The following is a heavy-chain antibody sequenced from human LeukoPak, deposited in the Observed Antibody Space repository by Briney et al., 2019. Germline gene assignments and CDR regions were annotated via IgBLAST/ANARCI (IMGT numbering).Heavy chain of an antibody. V-gene: IGHV3-53*01. CDR2: IYPDGRT. CDR3: ATLKGWYGEGCFDC. CDR1: GVTVSSIY. J-gene: IGHJ4*02. Sequence: GGSLRLSCAAFGVTVSSIYRGWVRQAPGKGLDWVSVIYPDGRTYYTESVKGRFTISRDSSENSLFLQMNSLRAEDTAVYYCATLKGWYGEGCFDCWGQGTLVTVSS. D-gene: IGHD3-10*01.